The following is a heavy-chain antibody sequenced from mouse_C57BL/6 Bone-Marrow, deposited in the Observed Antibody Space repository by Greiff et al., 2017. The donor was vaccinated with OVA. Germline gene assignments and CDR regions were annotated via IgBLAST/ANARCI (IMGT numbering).Heavy chain of an antibody. Sequence: EVKVVESGGGLVKPGGSLKLSCAASGFTFSSYAMSWVRQTPEKRLEWVATISDGGSYTYYPDNVKGRFTISRDNAKNNLYLQMSHLKSEDTAMYYCARAPYYYGSSYYAMDYWGQGTSVTVSS. CDR3: ARAPYYYGSSYYAMDY. CDR2: ISDGGSYT. V-gene: IGHV5-4*03. CDR1: GFTFSSYA. D-gene: IGHD1-1*01. J-gene: IGHJ4*01.